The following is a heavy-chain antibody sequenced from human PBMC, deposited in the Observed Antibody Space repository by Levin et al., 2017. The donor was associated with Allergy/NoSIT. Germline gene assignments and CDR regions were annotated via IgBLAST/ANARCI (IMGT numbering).Heavy chain of an antibody. V-gene: IGHV1-2*02. CDR1: GYTFTGYY. CDR2: INPNSGGT. CDR3: ARPLRDTTGTAFDS. Sequence: ASVKVSCKASGYTFTGYYMHWVRQAPGQGLEWMGWINPNSGGTNYAQKFQGRVTMTRDTSISTAYMELSRLRSDDTAVYYCARPLRDTTGTAFDSWGQGTMVTVSS. D-gene: IGHD1-26*01. J-gene: IGHJ3*02.